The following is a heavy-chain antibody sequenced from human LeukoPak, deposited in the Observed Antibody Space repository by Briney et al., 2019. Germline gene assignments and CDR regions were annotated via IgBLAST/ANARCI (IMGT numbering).Heavy chain of an antibody. V-gene: IGHV3-30*02. CDR1: AFTFSSYG. Sequence: AGTLSLYCAASAFTFSSYGMHWVRQGPGLGLVWVAFIRYDGSNNYYADSVRVRFTISRDNSKITLYLQMNRLRAEDTAVYYCAKDKGRTIFGVVIPFDLWGQGTLVTVSS. CDR2: IRYDGSNN. D-gene: IGHD3-3*01. J-gene: IGHJ5*02. CDR3: AKDKGRTIFGVVIPFDL.